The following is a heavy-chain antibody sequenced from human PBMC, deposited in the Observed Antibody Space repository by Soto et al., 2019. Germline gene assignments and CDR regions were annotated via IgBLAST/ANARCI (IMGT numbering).Heavy chain of an antibody. V-gene: IGHV1-18*01. CDR2: ISAYDGKT. CDR3: ARDPHEYCTSCWFDP. J-gene: IGHJ5*02. D-gene: IGHD2-8*01. CDR1: GYNFNIYG. Sequence: ASVKVLCKASGYNFNIYGINWVRQAPGQGRELMGWISAYDGKTTYAEKFQGRVTMTTDAATSTAYMELRRLRSDDTAVYYCARDPHEYCTSCWFDPWGQGTLVTVS.